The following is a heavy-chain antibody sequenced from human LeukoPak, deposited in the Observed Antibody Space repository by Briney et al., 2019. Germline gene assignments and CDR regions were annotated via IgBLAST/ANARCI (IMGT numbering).Heavy chain of an antibody. J-gene: IGHJ6*03. Sequence: GGSLRLSCAASGFTFSSYGMHWVRQAPGKGLEWVAFIRFDGSNKYYADSVKGRFTISRDNSKNTLYLQMNGLRAEDTAVYYCAKGNCGGDCYTYYYFYMDVWGKGTTATVSS. CDR1: GFTFSSYG. V-gene: IGHV3-30*02. CDR3: AKGNCGGDCYTYYYFYMDV. D-gene: IGHD2-21*02. CDR2: IRFDGSNK.